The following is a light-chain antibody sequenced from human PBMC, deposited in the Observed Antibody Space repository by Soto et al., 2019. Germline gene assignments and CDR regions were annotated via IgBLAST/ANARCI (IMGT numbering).Light chain of an antibody. J-gene: IGKJ1*01. CDR1: QNGGNN. V-gene: IGKV3-15*01. CDR2: GAS. CDR3: QQFNSWPPWT. Sequence: EIVMTQSPATMSVSPGERATLSCRASQNGGNNLVWYQQKPGQAPRLLIYGASTRAAGIPDRFSGSGSGTEFTLAIRGLQADDFAVYYCQQFNSWPPWTFGQGTKLEI.